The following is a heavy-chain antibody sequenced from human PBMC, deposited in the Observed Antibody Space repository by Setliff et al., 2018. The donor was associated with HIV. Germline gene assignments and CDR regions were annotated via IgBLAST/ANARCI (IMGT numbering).Heavy chain of an antibody. J-gene: IGHJ6*03. D-gene: IGHD5-12*01. CDR3: ARHRFDFGYYYYYMDV. Sequence: SLKISCTASGFRFRNYAMTWVRQAPGKGLEWVATIGGVGFVSTYYADSVKGRFTISRDNSNNTLSLQMNSLRAEDTALYYCARHRFDFGYYYYYMDVWGKGTTVTVS. V-gene: IGHV3-23*01. CDR1: GFRFRNYA. CDR2: IGGVGFVST.